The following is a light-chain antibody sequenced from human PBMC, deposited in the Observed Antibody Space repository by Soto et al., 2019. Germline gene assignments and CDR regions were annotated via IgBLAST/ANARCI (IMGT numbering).Light chain of an antibody. Sequence: DIQMTQSPSSLSASVGDRVTITCRASQSISNYLNWYQQKPGKAPKLLIYSASSLQSGVPSRFSGSGSGTDFTLTITSLQPEDFASYYCQQSYSWETCGQGPKVDIK. CDR2: SAS. V-gene: IGKV1-39*01. J-gene: IGKJ1*01. CDR3: QQSYSWET. CDR1: QSISNY.